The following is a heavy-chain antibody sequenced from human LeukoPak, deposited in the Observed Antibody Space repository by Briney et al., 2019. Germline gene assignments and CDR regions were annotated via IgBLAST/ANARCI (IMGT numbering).Heavy chain of an antibody. J-gene: IGHJ4*02. CDR1: GASITTYY. V-gene: IGHV4-59*01. CDR3: AREYSPSSEGDYFAY. D-gene: IGHD6-13*01. Sequence: KLSETVSLTCTVSGASITTYYWTWIRQPPGKGLEWIGYIYHSGSTNYNPPLKSRVTISLDTSRNQLSLRLSSVTAADTAVYFCAREYSPSSEGDYFAYWRERSLLTVSS. CDR2: IYHSGST.